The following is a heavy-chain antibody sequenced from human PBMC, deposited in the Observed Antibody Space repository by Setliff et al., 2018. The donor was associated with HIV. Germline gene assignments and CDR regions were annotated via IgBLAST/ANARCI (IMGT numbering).Heavy chain of an antibody. CDR1: GYTFKEHY. Sequence: GASVKVSCKTSGYTFKEHYIHWVRQAPGQGLEWMGQINPNTGSTKFTQKFQDRVTVTRDASISTVYMDLARLRYDDTAIYYCARDTEMVKEGTDYWGQGTLVTVSS. V-gene: IGHV1-2*06. CDR3: ARDTEMVKEGTDY. CDR2: INPNTGST. J-gene: IGHJ4*02. D-gene: IGHD5-18*01.